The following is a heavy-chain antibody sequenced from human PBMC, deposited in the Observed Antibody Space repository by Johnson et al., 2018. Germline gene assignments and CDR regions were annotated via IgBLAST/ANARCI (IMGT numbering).Heavy chain of an antibody. Sequence: QVQLVESGPGLVKPSGPLSLICAVSGGSISSSPWWSWFRQPPGKGLEWIGEFYQGGSTTSHPSLKSRLTMSVDKSKNHFSLELSSVTAADTAVYFCARNGDFCMDVWGKGATVTVS. CDR2: FYQGGST. D-gene: IGHD3/OR15-3a*01. CDR3: ARNGDFCMDV. CDR1: GGSISSSPW. V-gene: IGHV4-4*02. J-gene: IGHJ6*03.